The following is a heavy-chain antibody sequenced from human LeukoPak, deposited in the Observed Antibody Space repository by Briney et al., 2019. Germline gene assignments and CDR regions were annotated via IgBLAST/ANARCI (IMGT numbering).Heavy chain of an antibody. Sequence: SETLSLTFAVYGGSFSCYYWSWSRQPPGKGVEWIGEISPSGSTNYNPSLKSRVTFSIDTSKNQFSLKLSSVTAADTAIYYCAREPNLVFWGQGTLVTVSS. D-gene: IGHD2-8*02. CDR3: AREPNLVF. V-gene: IGHV4-34*01. CDR2: ISPSGST. CDR1: GGSFSCYY. J-gene: IGHJ4*01.